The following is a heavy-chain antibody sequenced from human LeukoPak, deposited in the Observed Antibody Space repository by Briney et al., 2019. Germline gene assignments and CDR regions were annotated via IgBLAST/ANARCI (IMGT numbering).Heavy chain of an antibody. CDR1: GFTFSTYG. Sequence: GGSLRLSCAASGFTFSTYGMSWVRQAPGKGLEWVSAISGSGRSTYYADSVKGRFTISRDNSKNTLYLQMNSLRAEDTAVYYCARDGSGSYYYYYYMDVWGKGTTVTISS. CDR2: ISGSGRST. D-gene: IGHD3-10*01. V-gene: IGHV3-23*01. CDR3: ARDGSGSYYYYYYMDV. J-gene: IGHJ6*03.